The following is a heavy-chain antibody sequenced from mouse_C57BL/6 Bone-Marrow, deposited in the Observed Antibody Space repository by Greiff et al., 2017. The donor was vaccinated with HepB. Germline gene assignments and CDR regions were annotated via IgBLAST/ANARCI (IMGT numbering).Heavy chain of an antibody. CDR3: ASLYGNYSAWFAY. CDR1: GFSFTSYA. CDR2: IWTGGGT. V-gene: IGHV2-9-1*01. J-gene: IGHJ3*01. Sequence: VKLVESGPGLVAPSQSLSITCTVSGFSFTSYAISWVRQPPGKGLEWLGVIWTGGGTNYNSALKSRLSISKDNSKSQVFLKMNSLQTDDTARYYCASLYGNYSAWFAYWGQGTLVTVSA. D-gene: IGHD2-1*01.